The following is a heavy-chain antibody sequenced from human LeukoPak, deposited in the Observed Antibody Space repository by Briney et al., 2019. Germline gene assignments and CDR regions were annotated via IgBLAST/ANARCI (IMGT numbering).Heavy chain of an antibody. CDR2: ISSSSSYI. Sequence: PGGSLRLSCAASGFTFSSYSMNWVRQAPGKGLEWVSSISSSSSYIYYADSVNGRFTISRDNAKNSLYLQMNSLRAEDTAVYYCARDLVVRGRRPGFGCFDLWGRGTLVTVSS. J-gene: IGHJ2*01. CDR1: GFTFSSYS. V-gene: IGHV3-21*01. D-gene: IGHD3-10*01. CDR3: ARDLVVRGRRPGFGCFDL.